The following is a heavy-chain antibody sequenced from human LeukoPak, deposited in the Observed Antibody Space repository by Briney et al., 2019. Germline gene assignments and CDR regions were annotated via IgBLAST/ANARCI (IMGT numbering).Heavy chain of an antibody. CDR1: GDSISSKY. CDR2: VHYTGYT. Sequence: PSETLSLTCTVSGDSISSKYWTWVRQPPGKGLEYIGYVHYTGYTDYNPSLEGRLTISIDTSRNQFSLKLSSVTAADTAVYYCARLMPMVLTGQRYFYHPLDVWGKGTTVTVSS. CDR3: ARLMPMVLTGQRYFYHPLDV. J-gene: IGHJ6*04. D-gene: IGHD3-9*01. V-gene: IGHV4-59*08.